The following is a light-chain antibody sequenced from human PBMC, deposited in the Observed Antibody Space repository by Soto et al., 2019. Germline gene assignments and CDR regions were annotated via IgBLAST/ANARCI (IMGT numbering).Light chain of an antibody. CDR2: LAS. CDR1: QKIHNF. Sequence: DIQMTQSPSSLSASLGDRVTVTCRASQKIHNFVSWYQQKPGQAPKLLIFLASTLESGVPSRFGGSGSGTDFTLTISSLQPADFATYYCQQSFSNPRTFGGGTKVEIQ. V-gene: IGKV1-39*01. CDR3: QQSFSNPRT. J-gene: IGKJ4*01.